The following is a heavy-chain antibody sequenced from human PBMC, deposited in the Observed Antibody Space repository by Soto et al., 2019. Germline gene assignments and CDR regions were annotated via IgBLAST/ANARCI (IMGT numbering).Heavy chain of an antibody. Sequence: PGGSLRLACAASGFTFSSYSMNGVRQAPGKGLEWVSSISSSSSYIYYADSVKGRFTISRDNAKNSLYLQMNSLRAEDTAVYYCARDATGYSSGWYDYWGQGTLVTVSS. CDR1: GFTFSSYS. J-gene: IGHJ4*02. V-gene: IGHV3-21*01. CDR2: ISSSSSYI. CDR3: ARDATGYSSGWYDY. D-gene: IGHD6-19*01.